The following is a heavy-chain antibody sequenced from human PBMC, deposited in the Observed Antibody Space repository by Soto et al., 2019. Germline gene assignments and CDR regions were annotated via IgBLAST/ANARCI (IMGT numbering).Heavy chain of an antibody. V-gene: IGHV1-69*01. CDR3: ANSRGGTFLGYHGMDI. Sequence: QVQLVHAGPEVKKTGTSVKVSCKASGGTFSSRAISWVRQAPGQGLEWRGGIIPVFGRVNYAEKFQDRVTITADESTGTVYMELSSLRSEDTARYYCANSRGGTFLGYHGMDIWGQGTTVSVSS. CDR2: IIPVFGRV. D-gene: IGHD3-16*01. CDR1: GGTFSSRA. J-gene: IGHJ6*02.